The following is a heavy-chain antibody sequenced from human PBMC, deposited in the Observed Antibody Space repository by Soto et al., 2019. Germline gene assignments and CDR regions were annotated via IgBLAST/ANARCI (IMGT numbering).Heavy chain of an antibody. CDR3: ARVSATGWVVNGREYFDY. CDR1: GFPFSNYY. Sequence: HVELVQFGGGLVKPGGSLRLSCAVSGFPFSNYYMSWIRQAPGKGLEWLADISSSFVSMHYADSVKDRFSISRDNANNSLFLQMNSLRAADTAVYYCARVSATGWVVNGREYFDYWGQGALVTVSS. V-gene: IGHV3-11*01. D-gene: IGHD3-9*01. CDR2: ISSSFVSM. J-gene: IGHJ4*02.